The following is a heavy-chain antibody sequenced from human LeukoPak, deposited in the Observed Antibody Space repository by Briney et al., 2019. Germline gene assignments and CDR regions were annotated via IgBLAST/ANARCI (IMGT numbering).Heavy chain of an antibody. CDR3: AREELYYDSSARRVLYMDV. Sequence: ASVKVSCKASGYTFTSYYMHWVRQAPGQGLEWMGIINPSGGSTSYAQKFQGRVTMTRDMSTSTDYMELSSLRSEDTAVYYCAREELYYDSSARRVLYMDVWGKGTTVTVSS. D-gene: IGHD3-22*01. CDR1: GYTFTSYY. V-gene: IGHV1-46*01. J-gene: IGHJ6*03. CDR2: INPSGGST.